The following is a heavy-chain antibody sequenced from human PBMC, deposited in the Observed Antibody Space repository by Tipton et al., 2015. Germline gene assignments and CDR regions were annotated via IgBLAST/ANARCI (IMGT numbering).Heavy chain of an antibody. Sequence: QSGAEVKKPGASVKVSCKSSGSSFFSYGITWVRQVPGQGLEWMGWIRPNNGDTTYAETFQGRVTLTADTSTRTAYMELRNLRSDDTAIYYCARVGLRQFDYWGQGTLVTVSS. CDR2: IRPNNGDT. CDR3: ARVGLRQFDY. V-gene: IGHV1-18*01. CDR1: GSSFFSYG. J-gene: IGHJ4*02.